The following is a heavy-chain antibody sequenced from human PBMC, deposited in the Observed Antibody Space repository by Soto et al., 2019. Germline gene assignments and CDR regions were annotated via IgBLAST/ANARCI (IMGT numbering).Heavy chain of an antibody. CDR2: ISWKDDK. J-gene: IGHJ4*02. CDR3: AHRYGGNYYRCYFDS. Sequence: SGPTLVNPTHTLTLTCTYSGFSLTTSGAGVGWIRQPPGKALEWLALISWKDDKRYNPGLESRLTITKDTSKNQVILTLTNMDPVYTATYFCAHRYGGNYYRCYFDSWGQRNLVAFSS. CDR1: GFSLTTSGAG. D-gene: IGHD1-26*01. V-gene: IGHV2-5*01.